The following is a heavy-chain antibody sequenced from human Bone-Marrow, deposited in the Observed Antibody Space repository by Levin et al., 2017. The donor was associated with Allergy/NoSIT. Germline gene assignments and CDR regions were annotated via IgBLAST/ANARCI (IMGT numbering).Heavy chain of an antibody. Sequence: GGSLRLSCDASGFTFSSYGIIWVRQAPGKGLEWVSYIGADNPTIYYADSVKGRFTISQANVKKSLFRQRNSLRGEDTAVYYCAREGSWSSTWLGNYYFDCWGQGTLVTVSS. J-gene: IGHJ4*02. CDR3: AREGSWSSTWLGNYYFDC. CDR2: IGADNPTI. D-gene: IGHD6-13*01. V-gene: IGHV3-48*01. CDR1: GFTFSSYG.